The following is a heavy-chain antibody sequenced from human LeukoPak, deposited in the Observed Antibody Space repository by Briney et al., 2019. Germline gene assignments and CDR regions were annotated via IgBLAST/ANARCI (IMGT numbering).Heavy chain of an antibody. CDR1: GFSFSDYY. CDR3: ATDQRYAFDY. Sequence: PGGSLRLSCTASGFSFSDYYMSWIRQAPGRGLEWISYISSSSSHIKYADSVTGRFTTSRDNAERSVHLQMNRLRAEDTAVYYCATDQRYAFDYWGQGILVTVSS. J-gene: IGHJ4*02. CDR2: ISSSSSHI. D-gene: IGHD3-9*01. V-gene: IGHV3-11*03.